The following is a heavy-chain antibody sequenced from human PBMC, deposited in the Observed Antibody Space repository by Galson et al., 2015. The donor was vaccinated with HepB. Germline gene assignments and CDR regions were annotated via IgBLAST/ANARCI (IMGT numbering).Heavy chain of an antibody. CDR2: IYYSGST. Sequence: TLSLTCTVSGGSISSGDYYWSWIRQSPGKGLEWIGYIYYSGSTYYNPPLKSRVTISVGTSKNQFSLKLSSVTAADTAVYYCARESPMVVPAHEGLHDAFDIWGQGTMVTVSS. CDR3: ARESPMVVPAHEGLHDAFDI. J-gene: IGHJ3*02. CDR1: GGSISSGDYY. V-gene: IGHV4-30-4*01. D-gene: IGHD2-2*01.